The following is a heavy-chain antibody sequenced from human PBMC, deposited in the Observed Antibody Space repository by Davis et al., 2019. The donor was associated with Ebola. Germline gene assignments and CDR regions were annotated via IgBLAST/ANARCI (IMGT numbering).Heavy chain of an antibody. D-gene: IGHD3-22*01. CDR1: GGSISSYY. CDR2: IYYSGST. J-gene: IGHJ3*02. Sequence: MPSETLSLTCTVSGGSISSYYWSWIRQPPGKGLEWIGYIYYSGSTNYNPSLKSRVTISVDTSKNQFSLKLNSVTAADTAVYYCARAQYYYDSSGYYLDAFDIWGRGTMVTVSS. V-gene: IGHV4-59*01. CDR3: ARAQYYYDSSGYYLDAFDI.